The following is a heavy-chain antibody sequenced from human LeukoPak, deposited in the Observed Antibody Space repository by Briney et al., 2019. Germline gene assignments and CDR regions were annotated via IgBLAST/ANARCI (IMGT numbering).Heavy chain of an antibody. D-gene: IGHD2-21*02. Sequence: SVKVSCKASGGTFSSYAISWVRQAPGQGLEWMGGIIPIFGTANYAQKFQGRVTITADESTSTAYMELSSLRSEDTAVYYCAREARHIVVVTFDPWGQGTLVTVSS. CDR3: AREARHIVVVTFDP. CDR2: IIPIFGTA. V-gene: IGHV1-69*13. J-gene: IGHJ5*02. CDR1: GGTFSSYA.